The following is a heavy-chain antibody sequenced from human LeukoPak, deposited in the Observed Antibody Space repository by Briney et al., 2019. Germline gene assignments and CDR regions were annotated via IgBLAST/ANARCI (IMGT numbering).Heavy chain of an antibody. CDR3: ARIIVAAGTGY. J-gene: IGHJ4*02. CDR2: IGSSGTST. Sequence: GGSLRLSCAASGFTVSSNYMSWVRQAPGKGLEWVSSIGSSGTSTYYADSVKGRFAISRDNAKNTLYLQMNSLRAEDTAVYRCARIIVAAGTGYWGQGTLVTVSS. V-gene: IGHV3-53*01. CDR1: GFTVSSNY. D-gene: IGHD6-13*01.